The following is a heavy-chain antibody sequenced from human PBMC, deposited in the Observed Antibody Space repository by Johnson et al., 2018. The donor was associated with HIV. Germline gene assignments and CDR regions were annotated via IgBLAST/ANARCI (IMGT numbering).Heavy chain of an antibody. CDR2: IPYDANNK. D-gene: IGHD6-13*01. CDR3: AKVSSWYFLRAFDI. Sequence: QVQLVESGGGLVQPGGSLRLSCAASGFTFSDYYMSWIRQAPGRGLEWVTSIPYDANNKYYADSVKGRFTISRDNSKNTLYLQMNSLRAEDTAVYYCAKVSSWYFLRAFDIWGQGTMVTVSS. J-gene: IGHJ3*02. V-gene: IGHV3-30*02. CDR1: GFTFSDYY.